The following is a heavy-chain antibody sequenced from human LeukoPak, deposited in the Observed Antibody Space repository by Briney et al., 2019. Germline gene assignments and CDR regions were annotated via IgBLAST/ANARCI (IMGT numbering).Heavy chain of an antibody. J-gene: IGHJ3*02. CDR3: VRDYSGTFDI. D-gene: IGHD2-15*01. Sequence: GGSLRLSCAASGSTFTTYWMKWVRQVPGKGLGWVSGINTDGSSTSYADSVKGRFTISRDNAKNTLYLQMNSLRAEDSAVYYCVRDYSGTFDIWGHGTMVTVSS. V-gene: IGHV3-74*01. CDR2: INTDGSST. CDR1: GSTFTTYW.